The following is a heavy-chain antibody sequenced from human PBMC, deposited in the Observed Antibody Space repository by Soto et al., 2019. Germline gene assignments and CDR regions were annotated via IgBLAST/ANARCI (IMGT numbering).Heavy chain of an antibody. Sequence: GASVKVSCKTSGYTFTRNGISWVRQAPGQGLEWMGWISPNSGNIKYAQKPQGRVIMTTDTSTSTAYMELRSLRSDDTAVYYCVKDRDSNTWPSRDVWGPGTTVTVSS. CDR3: VKDRDSNTWPSRDV. CDR2: ISPNSGNI. CDR1: GYTFTRNG. J-gene: IGHJ6*02. V-gene: IGHV1-18*01. D-gene: IGHD3-22*01.